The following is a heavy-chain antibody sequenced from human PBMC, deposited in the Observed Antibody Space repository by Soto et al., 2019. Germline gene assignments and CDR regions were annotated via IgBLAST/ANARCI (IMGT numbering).Heavy chain of an antibody. D-gene: IGHD2-2*01. CDR2: IYYSGST. CDR3: ARDWGPCNSTSCNISGMDV. CDR1: VVSISSGDYY. V-gene: IGHV4-30-4*01. J-gene: IGHJ6*01. Sequence: PSETLSLTCTFSVVSISSGDYYCSWIRQPPGKGLEWIGYIYYSGSTYYNPSLKSRVTISVDTSKNQFSLKLNSVTAADTAVYYCARDWGPCNSTSCNISGMDVWGQVTTVTVSS.